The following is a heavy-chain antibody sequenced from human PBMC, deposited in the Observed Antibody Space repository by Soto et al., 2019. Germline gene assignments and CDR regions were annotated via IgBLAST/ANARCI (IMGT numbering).Heavy chain of an antibody. CDR3: ARVAY. CDR2: ISSEGSDT. CDR1: GFHFRRVR. J-gene: IGHJ4*02. Sequence: RLSCEASGFHFRRVRMNWVRQVPGKGLEGIACISSEGSDTWYADSVKGRFIISRDNAQNSLFLQMNTLRPEDTAMYYCARVAYWGPGTQVTVSS. V-gene: IGHV3-21*01.